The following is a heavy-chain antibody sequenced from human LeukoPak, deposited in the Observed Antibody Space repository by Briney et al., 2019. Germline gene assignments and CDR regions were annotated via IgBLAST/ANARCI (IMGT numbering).Heavy chain of an antibody. V-gene: IGHV4-30-4*01. D-gene: IGHD6-13*01. CDR1: GDSFSGGDFY. Sequence: PSETLSLTCTVSGDSFSGGDFYWSWIRQPPGKGLEWIGYIYSSGSTHYNPSLKSRVTISVDTSKNQFSLKLSSVTAADTAVYYCARDGSAGNNWFDPWGQGTLVTVYS. CDR2: IYSSGST. CDR3: ARDGSAGNNWFDP. J-gene: IGHJ5*02.